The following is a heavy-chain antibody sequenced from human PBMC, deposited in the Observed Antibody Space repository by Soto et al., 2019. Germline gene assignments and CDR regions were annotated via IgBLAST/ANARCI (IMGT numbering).Heavy chain of an antibody. V-gene: IGHV3-23*01. CDR1: GFTFSSYG. CDR3: AKDPSVPIVVVPAAPSNWFDP. Sequence: PGGSLRLSCAASGFTFSSYGMSWVRQAPGKGLEWVSAISGSGGSTYYADSVKGRFTISRDNSKNTLYLQMNSLRAEDTAVYYCAKDPSVPIVVVPAAPSNWFDPWGQGTLVTVSS. D-gene: IGHD2-2*01. CDR2: ISGSGGST. J-gene: IGHJ5*02.